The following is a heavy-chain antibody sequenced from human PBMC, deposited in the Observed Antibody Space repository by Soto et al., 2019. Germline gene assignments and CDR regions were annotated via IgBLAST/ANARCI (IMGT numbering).Heavy chain of an antibody. Sequence: QLQLQESGPGLVKPSETLSLICTVSGGSMSSSGYYWGWIRQPPGKGLEWIGSFYYSGTTYYNPSLKSRVTISADTSKNQLSLKLSSVTAADTAVYYCTRRGPLRGYNWGQGTLVNVSS. CDR3: TRRGPLRGYN. CDR1: GGSMSSSGYY. D-gene: IGHD5-18*01. J-gene: IGHJ4*02. V-gene: IGHV4-39*01. CDR2: FYYSGTT.